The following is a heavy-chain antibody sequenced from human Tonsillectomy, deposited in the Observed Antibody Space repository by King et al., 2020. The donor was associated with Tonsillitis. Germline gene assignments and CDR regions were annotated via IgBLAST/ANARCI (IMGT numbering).Heavy chain of an antibody. CDR1: GFTFSGSA. V-gene: IGHV3-73*01. J-gene: IGHJ5*02. D-gene: IGHD3-22*01. CDR3: CRRDSSGYYYP. CDR2: IRSRANSYAT. Sequence: VQLVESGGGLVQPGGSLKLSCAASGFTFSGSAMHWVRQASGKGLEWVGRIRSRANSYATEYAASVRGRVTISRDDSKNTAYLQMNSLKTEDTAVYYCCRRDSSGYYYPWGQGTLVTVSS.